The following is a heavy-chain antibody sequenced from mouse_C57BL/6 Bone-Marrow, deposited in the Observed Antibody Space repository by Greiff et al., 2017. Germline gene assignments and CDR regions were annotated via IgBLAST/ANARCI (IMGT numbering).Heavy chain of an antibody. J-gene: IGHJ4*01. CDR1: GYTFTSYW. V-gene: IGHV1-81*01. CDR3: ARACGHAMDY. Sequence: LQEPGAELAMPGASVKLSCKASGYTFTSYWIRWVKQRTGQGLEWIGEIYPRSGNTYYNEKFKGKSTLTGDKSSSTAYMELSSLTSEDSAVYFCARACGHAMDYWGQGTSVTVSS. CDR2: IYPRSGNT.